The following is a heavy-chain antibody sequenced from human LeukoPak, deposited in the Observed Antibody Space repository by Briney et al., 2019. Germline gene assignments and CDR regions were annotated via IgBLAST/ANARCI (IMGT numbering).Heavy chain of an antibody. CDR3: VRHGLGSSWFGFDY. CDR2: IYPGDSDP. D-gene: IGHD6-13*01. J-gene: IGHJ4*02. V-gene: IGHV5-51*01. CDR1: GYTFTTYW. Sequence: GESLRISCKGSGYTFTTYWIGWVRQMPGKGLEWMGIIYPGDSDPRYSPSFQGQVTISADTSISTAYLQWSSLKASDSAMYYCVRHGLGSSWFGFDYWGQGTLVTVSS.